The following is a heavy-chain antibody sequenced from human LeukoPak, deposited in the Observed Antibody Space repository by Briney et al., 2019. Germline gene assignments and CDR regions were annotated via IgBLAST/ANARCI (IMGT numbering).Heavy chain of an antibody. J-gene: IGHJ6*02. CDR1: GGSFSGYY. Sequence: SETLSLTCAVYGGSFSGYYWSWIRQPPGKGLEWIGYIYYSGSTNYNPSLKSRVTISVDTSKNQFSLKLSSVTAADTAVYYCARDSVGATSDYYYGMDVWGQGTTVTVSS. D-gene: IGHD1-26*01. CDR3: ARDSVGATSDYYYGMDV. V-gene: IGHV4-59*01. CDR2: IYYSGST.